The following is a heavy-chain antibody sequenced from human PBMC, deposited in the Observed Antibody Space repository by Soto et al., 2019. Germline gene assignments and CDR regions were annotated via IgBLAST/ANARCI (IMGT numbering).Heavy chain of an antibody. J-gene: IGHJ5*02. CDR1: GGTYSSYA. CDR2: IIPIFGTA. Sequence: QVQLVQSGAEVKKPGSSVKVSCKASGGTYSSYAISWVRQAPGQGLEWMGGIIPIFGTANYAQKFQGRVTITADESTSTAYMELSSLRSEDTAVYYCARDRAPFYCSSGSCYYWFDPWGQGTLVTVSS. CDR3: ARDRAPFYCSSGSCYYWFDP. D-gene: IGHD2-15*01. V-gene: IGHV1-69*01.